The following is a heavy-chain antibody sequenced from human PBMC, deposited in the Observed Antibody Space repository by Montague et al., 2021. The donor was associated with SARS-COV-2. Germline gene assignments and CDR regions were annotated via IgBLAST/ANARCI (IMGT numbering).Heavy chain of an antibody. CDR1: GGSINSYF. Sequence: SETLSLTCSVSGGSINSYFWGWIRQSPGKGLEWVGYMHSTGSTAYNPSLKSRVIISVDTSKTQISLKLSSVSAADTALYYCARAVVGAKTSTIEYWGQGTLVTVSS. J-gene: IGHJ4*02. V-gene: IGHV4-59*01. D-gene: IGHD2-15*01. CDR2: MHSTGST. CDR3: ARAVVGAKTSTIEY.